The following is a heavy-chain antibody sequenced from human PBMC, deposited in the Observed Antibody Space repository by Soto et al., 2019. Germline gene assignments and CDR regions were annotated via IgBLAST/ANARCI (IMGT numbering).Heavy chain of an antibody. CDR3: AFFTKYESQGIDA. Sequence: SETLSLTCTVSGDSINNYYWTWIRQPPGKGLEWIGYLYDSGSTSYNPSLKSRLTISVDTSKNQFSLKLKSVTAADTAVYYCAFFTKYESQGIDAWGQQAAVTIS. CDR2: LYDSGST. D-gene: IGHD2-2*01. CDR1: GDSINNYY. J-gene: IGHJ6*02. V-gene: IGHV4-59*01.